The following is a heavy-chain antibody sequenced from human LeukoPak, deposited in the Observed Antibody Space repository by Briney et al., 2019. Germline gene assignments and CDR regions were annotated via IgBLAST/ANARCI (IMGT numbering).Heavy chain of an antibody. CDR1: GFTFSSYG. J-gene: IGHJ6*02. CDR2: IWYDGSNK. D-gene: IGHD2-8*02. CDR3: ARDGQGSLTGYYGMDV. Sequence: PGGSLRLSCAASGFTFSSYGMHWVRQAPGKGLEWVAVIWYDGSNKYYADSVKGRFTISRDNSKNTLYLQMNSLRAEDTAVYYCARDGQGSLTGYYGMDVWGQGTTVTVSS. V-gene: IGHV3-33*01.